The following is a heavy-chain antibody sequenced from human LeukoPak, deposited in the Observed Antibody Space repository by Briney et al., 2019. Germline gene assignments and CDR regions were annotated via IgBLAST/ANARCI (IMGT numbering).Heavy chain of an antibody. CDR3: ACYEMYSSSWSDY. CDR2: IYTSGST. CDR1: GGSMSSYY. V-gene: IGHV4-4*07. Sequence: SETLSLTCTVSGGSMSSYYWSFIRQPAGKGLEWIGRIYTSGSTNYNPSLKSRVTMSVDTSKNQFSLKLSSVTAADTAVYYCACYEMYSSSWSDYWGQGTLVTVSS. J-gene: IGHJ4*02. D-gene: IGHD6-13*01.